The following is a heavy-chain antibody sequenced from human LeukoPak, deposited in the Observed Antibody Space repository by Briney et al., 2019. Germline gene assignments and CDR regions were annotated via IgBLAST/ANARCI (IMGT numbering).Heavy chain of an antibody. CDR2: INHSGST. J-gene: IGHJ6*03. CDR3: ARSGGRTGEYYDFWSGYSDPYYYYMDV. V-gene: IGHV4-34*01. CDR1: GFTFSSYS. D-gene: IGHD3-3*01. Sequence: PGGSLRLSCAASGFTFSSYSMNWVRQAPGKGLEWIGEINHSGSTNYNPSLKSRVTISVDTSKNQFSLKLSSVTAADTAVYYCARSGGRTGEYYDFWSGYSDPYYYYMDVWGKGTTVTVSS.